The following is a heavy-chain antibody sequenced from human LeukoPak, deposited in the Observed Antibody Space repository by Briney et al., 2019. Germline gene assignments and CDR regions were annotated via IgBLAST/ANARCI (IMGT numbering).Heavy chain of an antibody. J-gene: IGHJ6*03. CDR1: GGSISSDY. Sequence: SETLSLTCTVSGGSISSDYWSWIRQPPGKGLEWIGYIYYSGSTNYNPSLKSRVTISVDTSKNQFSLKLSSVTAADTAVYYSARHGRSGLIPHYYYMDVWGKGTTVTVSS. CDR2: IYYSGST. D-gene: IGHD2-15*01. V-gene: IGHV4-59*08. CDR3: ARHGRSGLIPHYYYMDV.